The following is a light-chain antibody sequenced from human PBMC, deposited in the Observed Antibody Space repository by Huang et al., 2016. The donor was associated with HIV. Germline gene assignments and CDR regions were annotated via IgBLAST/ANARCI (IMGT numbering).Light chain of an antibody. J-gene: IGKJ2*01. V-gene: IGKV2-28*01. CDR2: LGS. CDR3: MQGLRTPRT. CDR1: QSLLHSDGNNY. Sequence: DVVMTQSPLSLPVTPGEPASLSCRSSQSLLHSDGNNYFDWYLQKPGQPPQLLIYLGSHRASGVPERVSGSGSGTDFTLKISRVEAEDVGVYYCMQGLRTPRTFGQGTRLEIK.